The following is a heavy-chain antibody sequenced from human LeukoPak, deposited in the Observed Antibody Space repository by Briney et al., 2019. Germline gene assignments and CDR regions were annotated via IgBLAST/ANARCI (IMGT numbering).Heavy chain of an antibody. CDR1: GYPFTSYV. J-gene: IGHJ3*02. V-gene: IGHV1-18*01. CDR3: ARDPPYYDILTGYYAAAAFDI. CDR2: ISAYNGNT. Sequence: GASVKVSCKASGYPFTSYVISWVRQAPGQGLEWMGWISAYNGNTNYAQKLQGRVTMTTDTSTSTAYMELRSLRSDDTAVYYCARDPPYYDILTGYYAAAAFDIWGQGTMVTVSS. D-gene: IGHD3-9*01.